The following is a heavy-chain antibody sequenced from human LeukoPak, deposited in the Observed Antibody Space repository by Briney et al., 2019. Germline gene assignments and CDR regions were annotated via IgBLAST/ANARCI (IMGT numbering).Heavy chain of an antibody. CDR2: FDPSDSYT. J-gene: IGHJ4*02. Sequence: GESLKISCKGSGYSFTSYWISWVRQMPGKGLEWMGRFDPSDSYTNYSPSFQGHVTISADKSISTAYLQWTSLKASDTAMYYCARHLSDITSSPNYWGPGTLVTVSS. D-gene: IGHD2-2*01. V-gene: IGHV5-10-1*01. CDR3: ARHLSDITSSPNY. CDR1: GYSFTSYW.